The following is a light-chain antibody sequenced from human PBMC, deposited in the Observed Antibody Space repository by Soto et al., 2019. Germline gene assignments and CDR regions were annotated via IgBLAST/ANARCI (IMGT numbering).Light chain of an antibody. J-gene: IGKJ1*01. Sequence: EIVMTQSPATLSVSPGERATLSCRASQSVDTNLAWYQQKPGQAPRLLIYGASSRATGVPDRFSGSGSGTDFTLTISRLEPEDFAVFYCQQCGSAPLTFGQGTKVDIK. CDR3: QQCGSAPLT. V-gene: IGKV3-20*01. CDR1: QSVDTN. CDR2: GAS.